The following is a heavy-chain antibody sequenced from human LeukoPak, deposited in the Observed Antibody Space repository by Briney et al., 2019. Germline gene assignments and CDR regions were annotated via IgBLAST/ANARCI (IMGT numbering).Heavy chain of an antibody. CDR3: ARLGSFYYYGMDV. CDR1: GGSVSSGSYY. J-gene: IGHJ6*02. CDR2: IYYSGST. Sequence: TLSLTGTVSGGSVSSGSYYWSWIRQHPGKGLEWIGYIYYSGSTYYNPSLKSRVTISVDTSKNQFSLKLSSVTAADTAVYYCARLGSFYYYGMDVWGQGTTVTVSS. V-gene: IGHV4-31*03.